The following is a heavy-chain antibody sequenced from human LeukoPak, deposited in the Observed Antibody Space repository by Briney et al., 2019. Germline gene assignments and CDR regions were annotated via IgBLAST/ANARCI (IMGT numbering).Heavy chain of an antibody. CDR3: TREGQQLVGWGLDY. J-gene: IGHJ4*02. CDR2: IRSKAYGGTT. Sequence: GGSLRLSCTASGFTFGDYAMSWVRQAPGKGLEWVGFIRSKAYGGTTEYAASVKGRFTISRDDSKSIAYLQMNSLKTEDTAVYYCTREGQQLVGWGLDYWGQGTLVTVSS. D-gene: IGHD6-13*01. CDR1: GFTFGDYA. V-gene: IGHV3-49*04.